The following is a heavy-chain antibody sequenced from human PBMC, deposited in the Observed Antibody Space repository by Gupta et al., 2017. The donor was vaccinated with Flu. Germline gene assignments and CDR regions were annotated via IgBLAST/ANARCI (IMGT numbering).Heavy chain of an antibody. Sequence: QLQLQESGPGLVKPSETLSLTCTVSGGSISSSSYYWGWIRQPPGKGLEWIGSIYYSGSTYYNPSLKSRVTISVDTSKNQFSLKLSSVTAADTAVYYCARRMTTYNLNWFDPWGQGTLVTVSS. D-gene: IGHD4-17*01. CDR3: ARRMTTYNLNWFDP. CDR2: IYYSGST. CDR1: GGSISSSSYY. J-gene: IGHJ5*02. V-gene: IGHV4-39*01.